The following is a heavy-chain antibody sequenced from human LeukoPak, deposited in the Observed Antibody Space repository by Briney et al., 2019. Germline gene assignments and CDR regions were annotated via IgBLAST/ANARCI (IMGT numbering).Heavy chain of an antibody. CDR1: GGTFSSYA. CDR2: IIPIFGTA. V-gene: IGHV1-69*05. D-gene: IGHD3-22*01. CDR3: ARIRNYYDSDAFDI. Sequence: SVKVSCKASGGTFSSYAISWVRQAPGQGLEWMGGIIPIFGTANYTQKFQGRVTITTDESTSTAYMELSSLRSEDTAVYYCARIRNYYDSDAFDIWGQGTMVNVSS. J-gene: IGHJ3*02.